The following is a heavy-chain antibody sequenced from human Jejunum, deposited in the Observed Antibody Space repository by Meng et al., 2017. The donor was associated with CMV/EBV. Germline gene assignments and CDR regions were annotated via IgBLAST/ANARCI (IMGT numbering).Heavy chain of an antibody. D-gene: IGHD1-26*01. CDR2: ISAYNGNI. J-gene: IGHJ4*02. CDR3: ARVEVGITSGDY. Sequence: HLVQSGGEWTKPGAQLKVSCKASGYTFTNYGITWVRQAPGQGLEWMGWISAYNGNINYAQTLQGRVTMTTDTSTSTAYMELRSLRSDDTAVYYCARVEVGITSGDYWGQGTLVTVSS. V-gene: IGHV1-18*01. CDR1: GYTFTNYG.